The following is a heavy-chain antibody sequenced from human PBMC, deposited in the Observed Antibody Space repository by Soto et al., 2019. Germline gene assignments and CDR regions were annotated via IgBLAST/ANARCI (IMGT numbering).Heavy chain of an antibody. Sequence: QVQLVQSGAEVKKPGSSVKVSCKISGGALSSYAISWVRQAPGQGLEWMGGIVPVLGTTNYAQRFQGRVTVTADELTTTVYMELRSLTYADTAVFFCASLPLRYSDGNYWGQGTLVTVSS. J-gene: IGHJ4*02. CDR1: GGALSSYA. D-gene: IGHD3-9*01. V-gene: IGHV1-69*01. CDR2: IVPVLGTT. CDR3: ASLPLRYSDGNY.